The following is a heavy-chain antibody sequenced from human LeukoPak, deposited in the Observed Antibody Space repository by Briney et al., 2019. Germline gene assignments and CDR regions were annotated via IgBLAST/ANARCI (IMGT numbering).Heavy chain of an antibody. CDR2: ISGDGGST. D-gene: IGHD1-26*01. V-gene: IGHV3-43*02. CDR3: ARDYYKNFDY. Sequence: GGSLRLSCAASGFTFDDYAMHWVRQAPGKGLEWVSLISGDGGSTYYADSVKGRFTISRDNSKNSLYLQMNSLRTEDTAVYYCARDYYKNFDYWGQGTLVTVSS. CDR1: GFTFDDYA. J-gene: IGHJ4*02.